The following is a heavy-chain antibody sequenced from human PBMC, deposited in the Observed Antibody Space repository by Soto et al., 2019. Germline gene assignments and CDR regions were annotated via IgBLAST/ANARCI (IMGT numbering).Heavy chain of an antibody. CDR1: GYSFTSYW. D-gene: IGHD6-19*01. CDR3: ARRLGAQIAVAGTAAFDI. J-gene: IGHJ3*02. Sequence: PGESLKISCQGSGYSFTSYWIGWVRQKPGKGLEWMGIIFPGDSDTRYSPSFQGQITMSADKSISTAYLQWNSLKAPDTAMYYCARRLGAQIAVAGTAAFDIWGPGTMVTLSS. CDR2: IFPGDSDT. V-gene: IGHV5-51*01.